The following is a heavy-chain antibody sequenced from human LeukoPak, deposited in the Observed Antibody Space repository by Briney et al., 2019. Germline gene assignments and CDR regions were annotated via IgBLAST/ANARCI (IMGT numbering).Heavy chain of an antibody. CDR1: GGSISSGSYY. CDR2: IYTSGST. V-gene: IGHV4-61*02. Sequence: SQTLSLTCTVSGGSISSGSYYWSWIRQPAGKGLEWIGRIYTSGSTNYNPSLKSRVTISVDTSKNQFSLKLSSVTAADTAVYYCARHSGYSSSWYVVDYWGQGTLVTVSS. D-gene: IGHD6-13*01. J-gene: IGHJ4*02. CDR3: ARHSGYSSSWYVVDY.